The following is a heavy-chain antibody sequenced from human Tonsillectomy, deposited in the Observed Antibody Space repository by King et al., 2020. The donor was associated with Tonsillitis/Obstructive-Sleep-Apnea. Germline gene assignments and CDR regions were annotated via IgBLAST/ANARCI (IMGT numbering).Heavy chain of an antibody. CDR2: IFSNDEK. J-gene: IGHJ5*02. D-gene: IGHD4-17*01. Sequence: TLKESGPVLVKPTETLTLTCTVSGFSLSNARMGVGWIRQPPGKALEWLAHIFSNDEKFYSTSLKNRLTISKHTPKTQVFLTMTNMDPVDTATYYCARTTYGDYGVWFDPWGQGTLVTVSS. CDR3: ARTTYGDYGVWFDP. V-gene: IGHV2-26*01. CDR1: GFSLSNARMG.